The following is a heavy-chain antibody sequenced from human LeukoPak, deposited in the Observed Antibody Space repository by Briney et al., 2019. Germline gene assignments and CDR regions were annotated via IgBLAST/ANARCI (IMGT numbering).Heavy chain of an antibody. CDR2: IMQDGSEK. CDR1: RFTFSSYW. V-gene: IGHV3-7*01. Sequence: PGGSLRLSCAASRFTFSSYWMSWVRQAPGKGLEWVANIMQDGSEKYYVGSVKGRFTISRDNAKNSLYLQMNSLRAEDTAVYYCARDFRSYQLLFPLGYWGQGTLVTVSS. J-gene: IGHJ4*02. CDR3: ARDFRSYQLLFPLGY. D-gene: IGHD2-2*01.